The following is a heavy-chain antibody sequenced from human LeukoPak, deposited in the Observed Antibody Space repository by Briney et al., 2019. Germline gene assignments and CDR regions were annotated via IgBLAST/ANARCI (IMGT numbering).Heavy chain of an antibody. D-gene: IGHD1-26*01. CDR2: TSYDGTSE. CDR1: GFSFRRYD. CDR3: ARAKGLAGSYLDNWFDP. J-gene: IGHJ5*02. V-gene: IGHV3-30*04. Sequence: GGSLRLSCAASGFSFRRYDMHWVRQAPGKGLEWVAATSYDGTSELYADFVKGRFSISRDNSRNTLSLQMDTLRPKDTAIYYCARAKGLAGSYLDNWFDPWGQGTRVIVSS.